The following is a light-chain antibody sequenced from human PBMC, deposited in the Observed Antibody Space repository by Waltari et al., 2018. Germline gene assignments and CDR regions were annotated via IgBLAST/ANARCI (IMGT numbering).Light chain of an antibody. J-gene: IGLJ2*01. Sequence: QSVLTQPPSASGTPGQRVTISCSGVSSNIGRHYVYWYQQLPGTAPQLLIYRNDNRPSGVPERFSGSKSGTSASLAISGLRSEDEADYYCAAWDDSLFVGFGGGTKLTVL. CDR3: AAWDDSLFVG. CDR1: SSNIGRHY. V-gene: IGLV1-47*01. CDR2: RND.